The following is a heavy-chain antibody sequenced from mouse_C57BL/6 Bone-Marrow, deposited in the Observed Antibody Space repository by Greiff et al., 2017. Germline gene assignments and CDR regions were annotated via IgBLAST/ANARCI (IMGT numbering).Heavy chain of an antibody. Sequence: QVQLKQSGAELARPGASVKLSCKASGYTFPSYGISWVKQRTGQGLEWIGEIYPRSGNTYYNEKFKGKATLTADKSSSTAYMELRSLTSEDSAVYFCARGGLLRLNYFDYWGQGTTLTVSS. CDR1: GYTFPSYG. CDR3: ARGGLLRLNYFDY. V-gene: IGHV1-81*01. D-gene: IGHD2-3*01. J-gene: IGHJ2*01. CDR2: IYPRSGNT.